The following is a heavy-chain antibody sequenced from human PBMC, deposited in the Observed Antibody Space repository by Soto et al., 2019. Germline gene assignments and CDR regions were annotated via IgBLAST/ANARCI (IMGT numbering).Heavy chain of an antibody. V-gene: IGHV1-18*01. CDR1: GYTFTSYG. J-gene: IGHJ3*02. D-gene: IGHD2-2*01. CDR2: ISAYNGNT. CDR3: ARDAIVVVPAASAAFDI. Sequence: QVQLVQSGAEVKKPGASVKVSCKASGYTFTSYGISWVRQAPGQGLEWMGWISAYNGNTNYAQKLQGRVTMTTDTSTSTAYMELRSLRSDDTAVYYCARDAIVVVPAASAAFDIWGQGTMVTVSS.